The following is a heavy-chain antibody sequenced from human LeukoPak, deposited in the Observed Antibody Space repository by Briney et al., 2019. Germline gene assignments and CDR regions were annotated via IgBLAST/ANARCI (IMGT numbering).Heavy chain of an antibody. V-gene: IGHV4-59*01. J-gene: IGHJ4*02. CDR2: IYYSGST. CDR3: ARASWRWLQSPNYFDY. CDR1: GGSISSYY. D-gene: IGHD5-24*01. Sequence: SETLSLTCTVSGGSISSYYWSWIRQPPGKGLEWIGYIYYSGSTNYNPSLKSRVTISVDTSKNQFPLKLSSVTAADTAVYYCARASWRWLQSPNYFDYWGQGTLVTVSS.